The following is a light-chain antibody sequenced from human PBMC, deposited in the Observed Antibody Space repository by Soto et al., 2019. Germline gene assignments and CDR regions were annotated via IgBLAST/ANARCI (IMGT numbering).Light chain of an antibody. CDR1: SSDIGDYDY. CDR2: DVT. Sequence: QSALTQPASVSGSPGQSITISCTGTSSDIGDYDYVSWYQHLPGKAPKLLIFDVTHRPSGVSDRFSGSKSGNTASLTISGVRPEDEADYYCLSYTTSDTFLFGGGTKLTVL. J-gene: IGLJ2*01. CDR3: LSYTTSDTFL. V-gene: IGLV2-14*01.